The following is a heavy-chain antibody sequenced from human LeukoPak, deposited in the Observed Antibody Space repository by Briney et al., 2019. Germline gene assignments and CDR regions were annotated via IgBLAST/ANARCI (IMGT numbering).Heavy chain of an antibody. CDR1: GCSISNYY. D-gene: IGHD3-22*01. Sequence: PWEPLSLTCTLSGCSISNYYWRWIRQPPGKGREWIGYIYYSGRNNYNPSLNSQVTIAVDTAKNQFSLKLTSVTAADTDVYLCASGRQYSSSLDYWGQGTLVTVSS. J-gene: IGHJ4*02. V-gene: IGHV4-59*08. CDR3: ASGRQYSSSLDY. CDR2: IYYSGRN.